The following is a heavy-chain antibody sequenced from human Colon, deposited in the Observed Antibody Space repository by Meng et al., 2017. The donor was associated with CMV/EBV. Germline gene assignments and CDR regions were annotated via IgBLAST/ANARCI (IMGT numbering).Heavy chain of an antibody. D-gene: IGHD3-16*01. CDR2: IKQDGSEK. Sequence: GESLKISCAASGFTFSSYWMSWVRQAPGKGLEWMANIKQDGSEKYYVDSVKGRFTISRDNAKNSLYLQMNSLRAEDTAVYYCARVLNLLMITFGGPSSASFDYWGQGTLVTVSS. CDR1: GFTFSSYW. V-gene: IGHV3-7*01. CDR3: ARVLNLLMITFGGPSSASFDY. J-gene: IGHJ4*02.